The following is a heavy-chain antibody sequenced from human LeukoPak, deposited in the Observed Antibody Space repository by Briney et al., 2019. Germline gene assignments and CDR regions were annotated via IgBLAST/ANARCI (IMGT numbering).Heavy chain of an antibody. CDR2: IYYSGST. CDR3: ARGLYYYDSSGYYDFDY. V-gene: IGHV4-59*12. J-gene: IGHJ4*02. Sequence: SETLSLTCTVSGGSISSYYWSWIRQPPGKGLEWIGYIYYSGSTNYNPSLKSRVTISVDTSKNRFSLKLSSVTAADTAVYYCARGLYYYDSSGYYDFDYWGQGTLVTVSS. CDR1: GGSISSYY. D-gene: IGHD3-22*01.